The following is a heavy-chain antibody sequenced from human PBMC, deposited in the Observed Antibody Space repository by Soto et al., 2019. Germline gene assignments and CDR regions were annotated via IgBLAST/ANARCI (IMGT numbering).Heavy chain of an antibody. J-gene: IGHJ6*02. V-gene: IGHV1-2*04. CDR2: INPNSGGT. CDR3: ARGRAPRLTGIAARPGYYYGMDV. D-gene: IGHD6-6*01. Sequence: QVQLVQSGAEVKKPGASVKVSCKASGYTFTGYYMHWVRQAPGQGLEWMGWINPNSGGTNYAQKFQGWVTMTRDTSISTAYMELSRLRSDDTAVYYCARGRAPRLTGIAARPGYYYGMDVWGQGTTVTVSS. CDR1: GYTFTGYY.